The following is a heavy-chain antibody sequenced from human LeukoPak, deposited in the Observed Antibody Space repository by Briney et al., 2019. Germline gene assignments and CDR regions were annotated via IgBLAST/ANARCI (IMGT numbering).Heavy chain of an antibody. Sequence: GRSLRLSCAASGFTFSSYTIHWVRQAPGKGLEWVTFITYDGSNKYYADSVKGRFTISRDNSKNTLYLQMNSLRAEDTAVYYCARGGQGYDLNWFDPWGQGTLVTVSS. CDR3: ARGGQGYDLNWFDP. CDR2: ITYDGSNK. D-gene: IGHD3-3*01. CDR1: GFTFSSYT. V-gene: IGHV3-30-3*01. J-gene: IGHJ5*02.